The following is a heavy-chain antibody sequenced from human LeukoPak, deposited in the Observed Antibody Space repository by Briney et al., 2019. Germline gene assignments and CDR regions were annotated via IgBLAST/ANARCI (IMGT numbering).Heavy chain of an antibody. Sequence: GGSLRLSCAASGFTFSSYAMHWVRQAPGKGLEWVAVISYDGSNKYYADSVKGRFTISRDNSKNTLYLQMNSLRAEDTAVHYCARKMGMSLYPYFFDYWGQGTLVTVSS. CDR2: ISYDGSNK. CDR1: GFTFSSYA. D-gene: IGHD2-2*02. J-gene: IGHJ4*02. CDR3: ARKMGMSLYPYFFDY. V-gene: IGHV3-30*04.